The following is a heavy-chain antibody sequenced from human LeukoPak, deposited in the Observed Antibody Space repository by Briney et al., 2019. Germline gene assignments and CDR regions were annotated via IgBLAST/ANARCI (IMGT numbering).Heavy chain of an antibody. V-gene: IGHV3-23*01. CDR2: ISGSGDST. CDR3: ANLGSGSQSSFDY. Sequence: GGSLRLSCAASGFSFSSYAMSWVRQAPGKGPEWVSAISGSGDSTYYADSVKGRFTISRDNSKNTLYLQMNSLRAEDTAVYYCANLGSGSQSSFDYWGRGTLVTVSS. J-gene: IGHJ4*02. CDR1: GFSFSSYA. D-gene: IGHD3-10*01.